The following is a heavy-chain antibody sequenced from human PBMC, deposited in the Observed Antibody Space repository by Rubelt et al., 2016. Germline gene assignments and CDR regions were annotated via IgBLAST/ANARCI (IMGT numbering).Heavy chain of an antibody. Sequence: VRQAPGKGLEWVSYISSSSSYIYYADTVKGRFTISRDNAKSSLYLQMNSLRAEDTAVYYCARGPYCSGGSCYLSSWFDPWGQGTLVTVSS. CDR2: ISSSSSYI. J-gene: IGHJ5*02. CDR3: ARGPYCSGGSCYLSSWFDP. V-gene: IGHV3-21*01. D-gene: IGHD2-15*01.